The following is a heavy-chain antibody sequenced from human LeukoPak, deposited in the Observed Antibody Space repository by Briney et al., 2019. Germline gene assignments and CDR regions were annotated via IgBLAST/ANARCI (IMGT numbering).Heavy chain of an antibody. V-gene: IGHV1-46*01. D-gene: IGHD2-2*01. Sequence: ASVKVSCKASGYTFTSYYMHWVRQAPGQGLEWMGIINPSGGSTSYAQKFQGRVTMTRDMSTSTVYMELSSLRSEDTAVYYCASLGLGYCSSTSCYGLPDYYYMDVWGKGTTVTVSS. CDR3: ASLGLGYCSSTSCYGLPDYYYMDV. J-gene: IGHJ6*03. CDR1: GYTFTSYY. CDR2: INPSGGST.